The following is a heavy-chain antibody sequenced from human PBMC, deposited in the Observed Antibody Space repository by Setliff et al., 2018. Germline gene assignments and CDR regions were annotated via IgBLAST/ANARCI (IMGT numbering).Heavy chain of an antibody. CDR3: ARDRWVGATSDLGN. CDR2: ISSDGNTK. D-gene: IGHD1-26*01. J-gene: IGHJ4*02. V-gene: IGHV3-30*14. CDR1: GFTFSKHA. Sequence: GGSLRLSCAASGFTFSKHAFHWVRQAPGKGLEWVAVISSDGNTKKFADSVEGRITISRDNSKRSLYLQLDKVRPDDTAIYYCARDRWVGATSDLGNWGQGSLVTVSS.